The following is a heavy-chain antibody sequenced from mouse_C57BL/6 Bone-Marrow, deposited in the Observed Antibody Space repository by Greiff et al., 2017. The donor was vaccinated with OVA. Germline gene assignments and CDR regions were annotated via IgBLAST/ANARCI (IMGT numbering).Heavy chain of an antibody. Sequence: EVMLVESGGDLVKPGGSLKLSCAASGFTFSSYGMSWVRQTPDKRLEWVATISSGGSYTYYPDSVKGRFTISRDNAKNTLYLQMSSLKSEDTAMYYCARPTGVTTVVARGWYFDVWGTGTTVTVSS. D-gene: IGHD1-1*01. CDR2: ISSGGSYT. CDR3: ARPTGVTTVVARGWYFDV. CDR1: GFTFSSYG. V-gene: IGHV5-6*01. J-gene: IGHJ1*03.